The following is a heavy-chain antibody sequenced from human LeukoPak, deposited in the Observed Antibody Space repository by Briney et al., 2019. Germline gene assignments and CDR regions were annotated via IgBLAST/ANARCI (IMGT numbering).Heavy chain of an antibody. V-gene: IGHV3-48*04. CDR1: GFSLNTYS. CDR2: ISSSSTTI. J-gene: IGHJ6*03. CDR3: AAGGDYYYHMDV. D-gene: IGHD3-10*01. Sequence: TGGSLRLSCAASGFSLNTYSMNWVRQAPGKGLEWVSYISSSSTTIYYADSVKGRFTISRENAKHSVYLQMNSLRAEDTAVYHCAAGGDYYYHMDVWGKGTTVTVSS.